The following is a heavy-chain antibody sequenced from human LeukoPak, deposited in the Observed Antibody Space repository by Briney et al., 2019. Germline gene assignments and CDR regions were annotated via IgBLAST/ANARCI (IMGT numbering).Heavy chain of an antibody. D-gene: IGHD6-13*01. J-gene: IGHJ5*02. CDR1: GASITNNNYY. V-gene: IGHV4-39*07. CDR2: IDHSGGT. CDR3: ARGPGYSSSWYRHNWFDP. Sequence: SETLSLTCTVSGASITNNNYYWGWIRQPPGKGLEWIGTIDHSGGTYYNPSLKSRVTISVDTSKNQFSPKLSSVTAADTAVYYCARGPGYSSSWYRHNWFDPWGQGTLVTVSS.